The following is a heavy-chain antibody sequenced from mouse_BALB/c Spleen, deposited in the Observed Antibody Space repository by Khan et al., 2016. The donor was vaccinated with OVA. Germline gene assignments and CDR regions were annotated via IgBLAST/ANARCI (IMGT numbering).Heavy chain of an antibody. J-gene: IGHJ3*01. D-gene: IGHD2-2*01. CDR2: VSSGVSYT. CDR3: ARRGYDEAWFAY. CDR1: GFTFNNYG. Sequence: EVELVESGGDLVKPGGSLKLSCAASGFTFNNYGMSWVRQSPDTRLEWVATVSSGVSYTYYSDSVKGRFTISRDNGKNTLYLYMSSLKSEDTAIYYCARRGYDEAWFAYWGQGTLVTVS. V-gene: IGHV5-6*01.